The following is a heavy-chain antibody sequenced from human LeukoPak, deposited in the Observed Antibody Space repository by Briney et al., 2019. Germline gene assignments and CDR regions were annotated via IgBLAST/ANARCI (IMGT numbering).Heavy chain of an antibody. CDR1: GGSFSGYY. CDR2: INHSGST. D-gene: IGHD5-18*01. CDR3: ARGSGYSYGSLYYYYYYMDV. J-gene: IGHJ6*03. V-gene: IGHV4-34*01. Sequence: SETLSLTCAVYGGSFSGYYWSWIRQPPGKGLEWIGEINHSGSTNYNPSLKSRVTISVDMSKNQFSLKLSSVTAADTAVYYCARGSGYSYGSLYYYYYYMDVWGKGTTVTVSS.